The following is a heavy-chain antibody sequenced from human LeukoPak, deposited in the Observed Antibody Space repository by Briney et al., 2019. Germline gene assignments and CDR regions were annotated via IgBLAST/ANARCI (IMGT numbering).Heavy chain of an antibody. Sequence: GGSLRLSCTASGFTFSSYTMSWVRQAPGKGLKWVSSISSSSSYIYYADSVKGRFTISRDNAKNSLYLQMNSLRVEDTAFYYCAKDNRRHYTSGPNPDSLHWGQGALVTVSS. CDR3: AKDNRRHYTSGPNPDSLH. D-gene: IGHD6-19*01. CDR2: ISSSSSYI. CDR1: GFTFSSYT. J-gene: IGHJ4*02. V-gene: IGHV3-21*04.